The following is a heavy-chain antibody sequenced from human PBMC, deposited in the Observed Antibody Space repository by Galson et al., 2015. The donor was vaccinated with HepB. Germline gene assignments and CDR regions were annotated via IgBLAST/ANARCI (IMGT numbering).Heavy chain of an antibody. V-gene: IGHV3-11*05. CDR1: GFTFSDYY. CDR3: ARANFGSTYYYALGKDC. Sequence: SLRLSCAASGFTFSDYYMNWIRQAPGKGLEWISFISPSGCNTKYADSVKGRFTIARDNAKKSLFLQMSSLRVEDSAVYYCARANFGSTYYYALGKDCWGQWTLVTVSS. J-gene: IGHJ4*02. CDR2: ISPSGCNT. D-gene: IGHD3-10*01.